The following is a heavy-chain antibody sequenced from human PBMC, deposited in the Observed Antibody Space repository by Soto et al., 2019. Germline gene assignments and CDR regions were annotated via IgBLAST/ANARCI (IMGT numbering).Heavy chain of an antibody. CDR2: ISAYNGNT. J-gene: IGHJ6*03. D-gene: IGHD1-26*01. CDR3: ARISVSRDYYYYYYMDV. CDR1: GYTFTSYG. V-gene: IGHV1-18*01. Sequence: ASVKVSCKASGYTFTSYGISWVRQAPGQGLEWMGWISAYNGNTNYAQKLRGRVTMTTDTSTSTAYMELRSLRSDDTAVYYCARISVSRDYYYYYYMDVWGKGTTVTVSS.